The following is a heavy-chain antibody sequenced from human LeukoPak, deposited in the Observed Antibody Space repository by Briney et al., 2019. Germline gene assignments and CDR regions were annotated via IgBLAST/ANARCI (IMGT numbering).Heavy chain of an antibody. Sequence: GRSLRLSCAASGFTFSSYAMHWVRQAPGKGLEWVAVISYDGSNKYYADSVKGRFTISRDNSKNTLYLQMNSLRAEDTAVYYCARGGIKVIRTFDYWGQGTLVTVSS. CDR3: ARGGIKVIRTFDY. CDR1: GFTFSSYA. V-gene: IGHV3-30*04. CDR2: ISYDGSNK. D-gene: IGHD3-22*01. J-gene: IGHJ4*02.